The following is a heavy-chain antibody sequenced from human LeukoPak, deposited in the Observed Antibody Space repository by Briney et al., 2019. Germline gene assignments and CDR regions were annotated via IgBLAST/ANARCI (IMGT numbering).Heavy chain of an antibody. V-gene: IGHV3-64*01. CDR2: ISSNGDST. J-gene: IGHJ6*04. CDR1: GFTFSSYE. Sequence: GGSLRLSCAASGFTFSSYEMHWVRQAPGKGLEYVSAISSNGDSTYYANFVKGRFVISRDNSKNTLYLQMGSLRPEDMAVYYCARDRPGDVWGEGTTVTVSS. CDR3: ARDRPGDV.